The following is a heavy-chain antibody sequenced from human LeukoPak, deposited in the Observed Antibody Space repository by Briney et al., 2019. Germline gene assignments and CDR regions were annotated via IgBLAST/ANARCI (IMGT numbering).Heavy chain of an antibody. J-gene: IGHJ3*02. D-gene: IGHD3-22*01. CDR3: ASDDSSGFYAFEI. Sequence: SGGSLRLSCAASGFSFSTHTVNWVRQAPGKGLEWVSSISTTSTYMYYADSVEGRFTISRDNAKNSLYLQMNSLRAEDTAVYYCASDDSSGFYAFEIWGQGTMVTVSS. CDR2: ISTTSTYM. V-gene: IGHV3-21*01. CDR1: GFSFSTHT.